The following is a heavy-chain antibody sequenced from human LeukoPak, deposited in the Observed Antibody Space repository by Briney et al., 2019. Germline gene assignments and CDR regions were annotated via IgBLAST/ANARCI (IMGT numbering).Heavy chain of an antibody. V-gene: IGHV3-66*01. CDR3: ASIHYYDSSGQNY. J-gene: IGHJ4*02. Sequence: GGSLRLSCAASGFTVSSNYMSWVRQAPGKGLEWVSVIYSGGSTYYADSVKGRFTISRDNSKNTLYLRMNSLRAEDTAVYYCASIHYYDSSGQNYWGQGTLVTVSS. CDR2: IYSGGST. CDR1: GFTVSSNY. D-gene: IGHD3-22*01.